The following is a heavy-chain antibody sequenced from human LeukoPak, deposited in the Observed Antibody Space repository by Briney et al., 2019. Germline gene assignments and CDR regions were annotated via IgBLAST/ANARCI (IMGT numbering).Heavy chain of an antibody. J-gene: IGHJ4*02. D-gene: IGHD2-2*01. CDR2: IYTSGST. Sequence: SGTLSLTRTVSGGSLSSYYWSWIRQPAGTGLEGIGRIYTSGSTNYNPSLKRRVTMSVDTSTNQFSLKLTSVTAADTAVSYCAREINNLGYCSSTSCYHDYWGQGTLVAVSS. V-gene: IGHV4-4*07. CDR1: GGSLSSYY. CDR3: AREINNLGYCSSTSCYHDY.